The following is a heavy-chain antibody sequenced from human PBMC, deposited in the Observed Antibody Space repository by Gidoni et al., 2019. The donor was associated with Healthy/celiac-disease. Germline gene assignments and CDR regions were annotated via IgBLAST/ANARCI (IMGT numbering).Heavy chain of an antibody. J-gene: IGHJ5*02. Sequence: QVQLVASGGGVVQPGRSLRPSCAASGFTFSSYGMHWVRQAPGKGLEGVEVIWYDGSNKYYADSVKGRFTISRDNSKNTLYLQMNSLRAEDTAVYYCARDAGGRFGELHAGWFDPWGQGTLVTVSS. D-gene: IGHD3-10*01. CDR1: GFTFSSYG. CDR2: IWYDGSNK. CDR3: ARDAGGRFGELHAGWFDP. V-gene: IGHV3-33*01.